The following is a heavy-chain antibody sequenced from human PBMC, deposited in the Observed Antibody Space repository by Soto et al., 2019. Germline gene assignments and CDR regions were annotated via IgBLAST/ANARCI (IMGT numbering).Heavy chain of an antibody. Sequence: PSETLSLTCTVSGGSISSYYWSWIRQPPGKGLEWIGYIYYSGSTNYNPSLKSRVTISVDTSKNQFSLKLSSVTAADTAVYYCAKTNPYSSGVMDVWGQGSTVTVPS. CDR2: IYYSGST. V-gene: IGHV4-59*01. CDR3: AKTNPYSSGVMDV. D-gene: IGHD6-25*01. CDR1: GGSISSYY. J-gene: IGHJ6*02.